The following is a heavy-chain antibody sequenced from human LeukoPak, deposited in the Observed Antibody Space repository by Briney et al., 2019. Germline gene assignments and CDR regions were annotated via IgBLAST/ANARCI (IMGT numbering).Heavy chain of an antibody. D-gene: IGHD2-2*01. J-gene: IGHJ4*02. CDR1: GFTFSSYS. V-gene: IGHV3-23*01. CDR2: VRPGDGPT. CDR3: TRDLITSWQIDF. Sequence: GGSLRLCCAASGFTFSSYSMNWVRQAPGKGLEWVSHVRPGDGPTTYAESVKGRFTISRDNSKNTVSLQMNSLRVEDTAVYYCTRDLITSWQIDFWGQGTMVTVSS.